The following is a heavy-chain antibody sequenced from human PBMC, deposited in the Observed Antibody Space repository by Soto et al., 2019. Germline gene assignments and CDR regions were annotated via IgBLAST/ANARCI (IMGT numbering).Heavy chain of an antibody. CDR1: GGSFSGYY. Sequence: SETLSLTCAVYGGSFSGYYWSWIRQPPGKGLEWIGEINHSGSTNYNPSLKSRVTISVDTSKNQFSLKLSSVTAADTAVYYCARAPMGGSGYYYSDWFDPWGQGTLVTVSS. J-gene: IGHJ5*02. CDR3: ARAPMGGSGYYYSDWFDP. V-gene: IGHV4-34*01. CDR2: INHSGST. D-gene: IGHD3-22*01.